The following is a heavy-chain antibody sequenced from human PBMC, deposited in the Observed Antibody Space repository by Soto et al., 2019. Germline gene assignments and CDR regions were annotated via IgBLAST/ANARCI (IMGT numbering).Heavy chain of an antibody. CDR1: GGSISSRSYR. Sequence: SETLSLTCSVSGGSISSRSYRWGWIRQPPGKGLEWIGSIYYSGSTYYNPSLKSRVTISVDTSKNQFSLKLSSVTAADTAVYYCARGYSGYGLLGWFDPWGQGTLVTVSS. J-gene: IGHJ5*02. CDR3: ARGYSGYGLLGWFDP. D-gene: IGHD5-12*01. CDR2: IYYSGST. V-gene: IGHV4-39*01.